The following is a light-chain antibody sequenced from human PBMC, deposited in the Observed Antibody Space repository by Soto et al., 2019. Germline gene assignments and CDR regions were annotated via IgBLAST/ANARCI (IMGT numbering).Light chain of an antibody. V-gene: IGKV2D-29*01. CDR2: DVS. CDR1: TSLLYSDGKTY. J-gene: IGKJ5*01. CDR3: MQRTHVPIT. Sequence: DIVMTQSPLSMPFTPVPPASMSCKSSTSLLYSDGKTYLYWYLQRPGQPPQLLIYDVSNRFSGVPDRFSGSGSGTDFTLKISRVEAEDVGVYYCMQRTHVPITFGQGTRLEI.